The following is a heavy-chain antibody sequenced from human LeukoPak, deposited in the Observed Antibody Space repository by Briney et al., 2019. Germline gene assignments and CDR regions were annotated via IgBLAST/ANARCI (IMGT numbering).Heavy chain of an antibody. D-gene: IGHD3-22*01. J-gene: IGHJ3*02. Sequence: PSETLSLTCTVSGGSISSSSYYWGWIRQPPGKGLEWIGSIYYSGSTYHNPSLKSRVTISVDTSKNQFSLKLSSVTAADTAVYYCASSGGLNYDSSATWGAFDIWGQGTMVTVSS. CDR1: GGSISSSSYY. CDR3: ASSGGLNYDSSATWGAFDI. CDR2: IYYSGST. V-gene: IGHV4-39*07.